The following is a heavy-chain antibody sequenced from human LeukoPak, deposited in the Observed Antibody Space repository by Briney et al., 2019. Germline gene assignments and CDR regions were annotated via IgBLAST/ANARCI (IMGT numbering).Heavy chain of an antibody. CDR3: ARASVLMVYAVYFDY. CDR2: IYYSGST. CDR1: GGSISSTSYY. D-gene: IGHD2-8*01. J-gene: IGHJ4*02. Sequence: KPSETLSLTCTVSGGSISSTSYYWGWIRQPPGRGLEWIGNIYYSGSTYYNPSLTSRVTISVDTSKNQFSLKLSSVTAADTAVYYCARASVLMVYAVYFDYWGQGTLVTVSS. V-gene: IGHV4-39*07.